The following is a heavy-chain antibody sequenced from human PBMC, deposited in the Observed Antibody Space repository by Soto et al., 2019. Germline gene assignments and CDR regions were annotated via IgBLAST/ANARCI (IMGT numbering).Heavy chain of an antibody. D-gene: IGHD5-12*01. CDR1: GFTFSSYA. J-gene: IGHJ4*02. CDR3: AKEVATDFDC. V-gene: IGHV3-23*01. CDR2: ISGSGGST. Sequence: GGSLRLSCAASGFTFSSYAMTWVRQAQGKGLEWVSTISGSGGSTYYADSVKGRFTISRDNYKKTPYLQMNSLRAEDTAVYYCAKEVATDFDCWGQGTLVTVSS.